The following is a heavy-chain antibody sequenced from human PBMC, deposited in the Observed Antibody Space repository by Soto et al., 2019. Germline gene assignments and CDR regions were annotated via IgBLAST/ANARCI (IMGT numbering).Heavy chain of an antibody. CDR3: ASGKDYQCPRGFDR. CDR2: INHSGST. J-gene: IGHJ5*02. D-gene: IGHD3-10*01. V-gene: IGHV4-34*01. CDR1: GGSFSGYY. Sequence: QVQLQQWGAGLLKPSETLSLTCAVYGGSFSGYYWSWIRQPPGKGLEWIGEINHSGSTNYNPSLKSRVTISVHTSENQCSLKRSSVIAAGTAVYYCASGKDYQCPRGFDRWGQGTLVSVSS.